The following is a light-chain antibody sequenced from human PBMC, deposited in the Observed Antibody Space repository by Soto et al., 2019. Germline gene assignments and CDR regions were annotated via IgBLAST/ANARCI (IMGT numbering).Light chain of an antibody. CDR3: CAYAATYTYV. V-gene: IGLV2-23*01. J-gene: IGLJ1*01. CDR1: RSDVGGYNY. CDR2: QGY. Sequence: QSVLTQPPSASGSPGQSVTISCTGTRSDVGGYNYVSWYQQHPGKAPKLMILQGYKRPSGVSNRFSGSKFGNTASLTISGLQAEDEAEYYCCAYAATYTYVFGTGTKLTVL.